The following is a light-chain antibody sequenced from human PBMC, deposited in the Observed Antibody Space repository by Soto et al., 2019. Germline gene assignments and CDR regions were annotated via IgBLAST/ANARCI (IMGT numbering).Light chain of an antibody. CDR3: SSYTSSSTYV. Sequence: QSALTQPASVSGSPGQSITISCTGTSSDVGGYNYVSWYQQHPGKAPKLMIYDVSNRPSGVSNRFSGSKSGNTASLTISRLQAEDEADYYCSSYTSSSTYVFGTGPKLTVL. V-gene: IGLV2-14*01. CDR2: DVS. J-gene: IGLJ1*01. CDR1: SSDVGGYNY.